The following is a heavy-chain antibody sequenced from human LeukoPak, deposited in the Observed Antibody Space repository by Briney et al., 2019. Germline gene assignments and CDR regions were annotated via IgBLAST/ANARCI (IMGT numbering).Heavy chain of an antibody. CDR2: IYHNGNT. D-gene: IGHD3-16*01. J-gene: IGHJ6*03. V-gene: IGHV4-38-2*01. Sequence: PSETLSLTCDVSGYSISSGYHWGWIRQPPGKGLEWIASIYHNGNTYQNPSLKGRLTISVDTSKNQYSLNLHSVTAADTAVYHCARCHSLYYGPYMDVWGEGATVTVSS. CDR3: ARCHSLYYGPYMDV. CDR1: GYSISSGYH.